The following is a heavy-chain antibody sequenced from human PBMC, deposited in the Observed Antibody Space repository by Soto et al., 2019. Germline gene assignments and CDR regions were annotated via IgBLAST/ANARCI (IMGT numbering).Heavy chain of an antibody. D-gene: IGHD2-8*01. CDR3: ARGIVLMVYYYYYYGMDV. V-gene: IGHV4-34*01. CDR2: INHSGST. Sequence: SETLSLTCAVYGGSFSGYYWSWIRQPPGKGLEWIGEINHSGSTNYNPSLKSRVTISVDTSKNQFSLKLSSVTAADTAVYYCARGIVLMVYYYYYYGMDVWGQGTTVTVSS. CDR1: GGSFSGYY. J-gene: IGHJ6*02.